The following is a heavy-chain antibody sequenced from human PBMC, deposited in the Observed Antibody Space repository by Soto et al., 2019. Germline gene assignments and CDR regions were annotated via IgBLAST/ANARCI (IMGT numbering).Heavy chain of an antibody. D-gene: IGHD2-15*01. J-gene: IGHJ6*02. CDR3: ARDCSGGSCYPGMDV. Sequence: GGSLRLSCAASRFTFSNYSMSWVRQAPGKGLEWVSSISSTSSNTYYADSVKGRFTTSRDNAKNSVYLQINSLRAEDTAVYFCARDCSGGSCYPGMDVWGQGTTVTVSS. CDR1: RFTFSNYS. V-gene: IGHV3-21*01. CDR2: ISSTSSNT.